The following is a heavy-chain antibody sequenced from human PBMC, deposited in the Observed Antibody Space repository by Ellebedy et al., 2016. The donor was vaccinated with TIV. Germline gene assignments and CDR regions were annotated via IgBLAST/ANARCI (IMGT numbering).Heavy chain of an antibody. CDR3: TTHPLSGSYEVGPH. V-gene: IGHV1-24*01. D-gene: IGHD3-16*01. Sequence: ASVKVSXKVSGHTLTELSIHWVRQAPGKGLEWIGGFDPEDGETIYAQKFQGRVTMIEDTSTDTAYMELSSLTSEDTAVYYCTTHPLSGSYEVGPHWGQGTLVTVSS. CDR2: FDPEDGET. J-gene: IGHJ4*02. CDR1: GHTLTELS.